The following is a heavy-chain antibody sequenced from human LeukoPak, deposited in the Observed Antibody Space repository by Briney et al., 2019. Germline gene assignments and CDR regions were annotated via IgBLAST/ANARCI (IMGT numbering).Heavy chain of an antibody. J-gene: IGHJ3*02. Sequence: RESLKISCKGSGYPFTSYWIGWGRQMPGKGLECMGIIYTGDSDNRYSPSFQGQVTISADKSISTADLQGSSLKASDTAMYYCAREYGSAFDMWGQGTMVTVSS. D-gene: IGHD3-10*01. CDR2: IYTGDSDN. CDR3: AREYGSAFDM. CDR1: GYPFTSYW. V-gene: IGHV5-51*01.